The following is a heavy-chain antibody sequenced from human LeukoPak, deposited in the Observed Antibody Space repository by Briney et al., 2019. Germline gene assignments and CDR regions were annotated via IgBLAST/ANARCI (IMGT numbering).Heavy chain of an antibody. J-gene: IGHJ3*02. CDR2: IYYSGST. V-gene: IGHV4-59*01. Sequence: KSSETLSLTCTVSGVSISSYYWSWIRQAPGKGLEWIWYIYYSGSTNYNPSLKSRVTISVDTSKNQFYMTMSSVTAADTAVYYCAREARGYSYGFDAFDIWGQGTMVTVSS. D-gene: IGHD5-18*01. CDR3: AREARGYSYGFDAFDI. CDR1: GVSISSYY.